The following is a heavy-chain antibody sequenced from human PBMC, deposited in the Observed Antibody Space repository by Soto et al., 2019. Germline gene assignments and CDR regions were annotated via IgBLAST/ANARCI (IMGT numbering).Heavy chain of an antibody. CDR1: GFTFSSYG. Sequence: GGSLRLPCAASGFTFSSYGMHWVRQAPGKGLEWVAVIWYDGSNKYYADSVKGRFTISRDNSKNTLYLQMNSLRAEDTAVYYCARDRIAVAGTYYFDYWGQGTLVTVSS. CDR3: ARDRIAVAGTYYFDY. V-gene: IGHV3-33*01. CDR2: IWYDGSNK. D-gene: IGHD6-19*01. J-gene: IGHJ4*02.